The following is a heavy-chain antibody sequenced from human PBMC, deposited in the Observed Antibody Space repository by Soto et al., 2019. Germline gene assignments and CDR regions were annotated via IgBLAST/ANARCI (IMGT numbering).Heavy chain of an antibody. V-gene: IGHV1-69*13. CDR3: ARDEEGAYCGGDCYSVYYYGMDV. D-gene: IGHD2-21*02. J-gene: IGHJ6*02. CDR2: IIPIFGTA. Sequence: ASVKVSCKASGGTFSSYAISWVRQAPGQGLEWMGGIIPIFGTANYAQKFQGRDTITADESTSTAYMELSSLRSEDTAVYYCARDEEGAYCGGDCYSVYYYGMDVWGQGTTVTSP. CDR1: GGTFSSYA.